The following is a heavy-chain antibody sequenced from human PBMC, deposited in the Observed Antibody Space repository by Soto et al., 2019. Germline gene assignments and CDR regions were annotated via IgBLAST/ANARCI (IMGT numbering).Heavy chain of an antibody. Sequence: GGSLRLSCVASGFTFSSYGMHWVRQAPGKGLEWVAVISYDGSNKYYADSVKGRFTISRDNSKNTLYLQMNSLRAEDTAVYYCARGNYGWGQGTLVTVSS. CDR2: ISYDGSNK. CDR3: ARGNYG. J-gene: IGHJ4*02. CDR1: GFTFSSYG. V-gene: IGHV3-30*03. D-gene: IGHD4-4*01.